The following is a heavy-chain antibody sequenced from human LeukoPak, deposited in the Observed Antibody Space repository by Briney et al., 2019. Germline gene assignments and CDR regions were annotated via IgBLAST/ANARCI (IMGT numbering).Heavy chain of an antibody. Sequence: PGGSLRLSCAASGFIFSDYYMTWIRQAPGKGLEWVSHMSGRGSTIYYADSVKGRFTVSRDNAHNSLHLQMNNPRAEDTAIYYCVRDNWGFDSWGHGTLVTVSS. CDR1: GFIFSDYY. CDR3: VRDNWGFDS. J-gene: IGHJ4*01. D-gene: IGHD7-27*01. CDR2: MSGRGSTI. V-gene: IGHV3-11*01.